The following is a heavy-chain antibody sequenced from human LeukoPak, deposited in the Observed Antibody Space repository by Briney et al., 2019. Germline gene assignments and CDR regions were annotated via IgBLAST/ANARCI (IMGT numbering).Heavy chain of an antibody. CDR3: ARHYYGIDY. CDR2: INNDGSDT. J-gene: IGHJ4*02. D-gene: IGHD3-22*01. CDR1: GFTLSSYW. V-gene: IGHV3-74*01. Sequence: GGSLRLSCAASGFTLSSYWMQWVRQVPGKGLVWVSRINNDGSDTNYADSVKGRFTISRDNAKNTLYLQMNSLRAEDTAVYYCARHYYGIDYWGQGTLVTVSS.